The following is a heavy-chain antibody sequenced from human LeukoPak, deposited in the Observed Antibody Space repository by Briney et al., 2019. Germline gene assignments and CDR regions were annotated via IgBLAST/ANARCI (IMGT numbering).Heavy chain of an antibody. V-gene: IGHV3-23*01. J-gene: IGHJ4*02. Sequence: EPGGSLRLSCAASGFTFSSYAMSWVRQAPGKGLEWVSAISGSGASTYYADSVKGRFTISRDNSKNTLYLQMNSLRAEDTAVYYYAKPFTQTGYSIGWYNCDYWGQGTLVTVSS. D-gene: IGHD6-19*01. CDR3: AKPFTQTGYSIGWYNCDY. CDR2: ISGSGAST. CDR1: GFTFSSYA.